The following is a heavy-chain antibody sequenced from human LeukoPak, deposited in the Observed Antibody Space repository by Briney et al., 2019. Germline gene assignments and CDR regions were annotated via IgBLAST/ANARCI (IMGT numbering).Heavy chain of an antibody. J-gene: IGHJ4*02. CDR2: INSGGDDT. CDR1: GFTFSTYW. D-gene: IGHD6-19*01. V-gene: IGHV3-74*01. Sequence: PGGPLRLSCAASGFTFSTYWMHWVRQAPGKGLVWVSLINSGGDDTRYADSVKGRFTISRDNAKNTLYLQMNSLRAEDTAVYYCARRIGYSSGHSAVYYFDYWGQGTLVTVSS. CDR3: ARRIGYSSGHSAVYYFDY.